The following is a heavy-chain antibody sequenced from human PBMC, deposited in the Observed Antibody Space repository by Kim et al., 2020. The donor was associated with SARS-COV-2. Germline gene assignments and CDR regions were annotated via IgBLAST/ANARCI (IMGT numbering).Heavy chain of an antibody. Sequence: YRDPGGGQFTISRDNTKNTLYLQMNSLRAEDTAVYYCAKILTEGAGDAFDVWGQGTMVTASS. D-gene: IGHD7-27*01. V-gene: IGHV3-33*03. CDR3: AKILTEGAGDAFDV. J-gene: IGHJ3*01.